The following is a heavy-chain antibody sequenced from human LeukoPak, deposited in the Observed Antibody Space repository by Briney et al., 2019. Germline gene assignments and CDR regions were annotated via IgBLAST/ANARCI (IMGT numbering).Heavy chain of an antibody. D-gene: IGHD2-15*01. V-gene: IGHV3-23*01. CDR1: GFTFSNYA. Sequence: GGSLRLSCAASGFTFSNYAMSWVRQAPGKGLEWVSAISGSGDSTYYADSVKGRFTISRDNSKNTLYLQMNSLRAEDTAVYYCAKDSKICEAYFQHWGQGTLVTVSS. CDR3: AKDSKICEAYFQH. J-gene: IGHJ1*01. CDR2: ISGSGDST.